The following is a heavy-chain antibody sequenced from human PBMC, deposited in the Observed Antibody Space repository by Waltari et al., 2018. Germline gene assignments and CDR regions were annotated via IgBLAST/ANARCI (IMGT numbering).Heavy chain of an antibody. D-gene: IGHD2-2*01. CDR3: ARVLVPAAVTLDY. CDR1: GYTFTGYY. J-gene: IGHJ4*02. Sequence: QVQLVQSGAEVKKPGASVKVSCKASGYTFTGYYMHWVRQAPGQGREWMGRINPNSGGTNYAQKFQGRVTMTRDTSISTAYMELSMLRSDYTAVYYCARVLVPAAVTLDYCGQGTLVTVSS. V-gene: IGHV1-2*06. CDR2: INPNSGGT.